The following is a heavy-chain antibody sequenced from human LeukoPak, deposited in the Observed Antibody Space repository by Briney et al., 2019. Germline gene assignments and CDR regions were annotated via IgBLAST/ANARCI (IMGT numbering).Heavy chain of an antibody. V-gene: IGHV3-21*01. Sequence: PGRSLRLSCAASGFTFSSYSMNWVRQAPGKGLEWVSSISSSSSYIYYADSVKGRFTISRDNAKNSLYLQMNSLRAEDTAVYYCASLKTGDILTGYHDYWGQGTLVTVSS. CDR1: GFTFSSYS. D-gene: IGHD3-9*01. J-gene: IGHJ4*02. CDR3: ASLKTGDILTGYHDY. CDR2: ISSSSSYI.